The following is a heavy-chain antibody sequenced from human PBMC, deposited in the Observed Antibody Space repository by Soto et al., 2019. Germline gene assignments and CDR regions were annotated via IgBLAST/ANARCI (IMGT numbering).Heavy chain of an antibody. J-gene: IGHJ4*02. CDR2: ISYDGSNK. D-gene: IGHD3-3*01. CDR1: WFTFSTYG. V-gene: IGHV3-30*03. CDR3: ATGAADYDFWSYFDY. Sequence: GRSLRLSCTASWFTFSTYGMHLVRQAPGKGLEWVAVISYDGSNKYYADSVKGRFIISRDNSKNTLYLQMNSLRVEDTAVYYCATGAADYDFWSYFDYWGQGTLVTVSS.